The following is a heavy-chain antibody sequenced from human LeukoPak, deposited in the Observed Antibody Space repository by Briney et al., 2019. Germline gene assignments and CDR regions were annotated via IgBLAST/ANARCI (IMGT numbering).Heavy chain of an antibody. J-gene: IGHJ6*04. CDR3: AREDMVRGAIIYYYGMDV. D-gene: IGHD3-10*01. CDR1: GYSISSGYY. V-gene: IGHV4-38-2*02. CDR2: IYHSGST. Sequence: SETLSLTCAVSGYSISSGYYWGWIRQPPGKGLEWIGSIYHSGSTYYNPSLKSRVTISVDTSKNQFSLKLSSVTAADTAVYYCAREDMVRGAIIYYYGMDVWGKGTTVTVSS.